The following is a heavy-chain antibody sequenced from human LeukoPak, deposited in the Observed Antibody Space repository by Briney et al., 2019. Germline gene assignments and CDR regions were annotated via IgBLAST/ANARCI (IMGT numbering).Heavy chain of an antibody. CDR1: GYTLTELS. J-gene: IGHJ4*02. D-gene: IGHD3-10*01. V-gene: IGHV1-24*01. CDR3: ATDRTYYYGSGSYMDY. Sequence: ASVKVSCKVSGYTLTELSMHWVRQAPGKGREWMGVFDPEDGETIYAQKFQGRVTMTEDTSTDTAYMELSSLRSEDTAVYYCATDRTYYYGSGSYMDYWGQGTLVSVSS. CDR2: FDPEDGET.